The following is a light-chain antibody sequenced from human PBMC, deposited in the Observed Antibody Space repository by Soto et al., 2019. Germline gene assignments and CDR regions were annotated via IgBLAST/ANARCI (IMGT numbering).Light chain of an antibody. CDR1: ESMGSW. Sequence: DIQMTQSPPTLSASVGDRVTITCRASESMGSWLAWYQQKPGKAPKLLIYQASTLESGVPSRFSGIGSGTEFTLTISSLQPDDFATYYCQQYNTYRYTFGQGTKLEI. V-gene: IGKV1-5*03. CDR3: QQYNTYRYT. CDR2: QAS. J-gene: IGKJ2*01.